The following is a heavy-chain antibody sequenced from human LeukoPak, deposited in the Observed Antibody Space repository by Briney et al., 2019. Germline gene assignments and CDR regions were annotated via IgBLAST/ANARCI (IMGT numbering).Heavy chain of an antibody. CDR3: ARLAAAGTSN. CDR2: IYYSGST. D-gene: IGHD6-13*01. V-gene: IGHV4-39*07. J-gene: IGHJ4*02. Sequence: PSETLSLTCTVSGGSISSSSYYWGWIRQPPGKGLEWIGSIYYSGSTYYNPSLKSRVTISVDTSKNQFSLKLSSVTAADTAVYYCARLAAAGTSNWGQGTLVTVSS. CDR1: GGSISSSSYY.